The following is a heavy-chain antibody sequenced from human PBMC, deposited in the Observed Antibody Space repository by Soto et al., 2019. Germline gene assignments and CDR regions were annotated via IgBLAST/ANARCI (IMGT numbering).Heavy chain of an antibody. Sequence: EVHLLQSGGGLVQPGGSLRLSCAASGFIFSNYAMNWVRQAPGKGLEWVSIVTSRGDTTYYADSVKGRFTISRDNSKNPLYLQVNSLTAEDTAVYYCAKDRLGGGLDYWGQGTLVSVSS. CDR3: AKDRLGGGLDY. V-gene: IGHV3-23*01. D-gene: IGHD3-16*01. CDR1: GFIFSNYA. J-gene: IGHJ4*02. CDR2: VTSRGDTT.